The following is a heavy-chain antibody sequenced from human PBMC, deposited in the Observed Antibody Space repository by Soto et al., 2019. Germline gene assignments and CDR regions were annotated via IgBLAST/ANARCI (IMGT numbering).Heavy chain of an antibody. Sequence: NPSETLSLTCTVSGGSISNHYWNWIRQPPGKGLEWIGYVYYSGRTNYNPSLKSRVTISVDTSKNQVSLKLTSVTAADTAVYYCARRHYDILTGYSTDAFDFWGQGTLVTVSS. J-gene: IGHJ3*01. V-gene: IGHV4-59*11. CDR2: VYYSGRT. D-gene: IGHD3-9*01. CDR3: ARRHYDILTGYSTDAFDF. CDR1: GGSISNHY.